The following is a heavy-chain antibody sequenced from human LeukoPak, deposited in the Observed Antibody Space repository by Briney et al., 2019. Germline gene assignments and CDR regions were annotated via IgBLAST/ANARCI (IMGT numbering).Heavy chain of an antibody. J-gene: IGHJ6*02. CDR2: ISAYNGNT. Sequence: ASVKVSCKASGYTFTSYGISWVRQAPGQGLEWMGWISAYNGNTNYAQKLQGRVTMTTDISTSTAYMELRSLRSDDTAVYYCARDGRIVVVVPAAAEGPYYYGMDVWGQGTTVTVSS. D-gene: IGHD2-2*01. CDR3: ARDGRIVVVVPAAAEGPYYYGMDV. CDR1: GYTFTSYG. V-gene: IGHV1-18*01.